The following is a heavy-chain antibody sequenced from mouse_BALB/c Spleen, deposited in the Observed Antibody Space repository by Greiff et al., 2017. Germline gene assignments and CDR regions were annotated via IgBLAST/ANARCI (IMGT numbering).Heavy chain of an antibody. CDR3: ARDYYGYGGGAMDY. Sequence: VQRVESGPGLVAPSQSLSITCTVSGFSLTSYGVHWVRQPPGKGLEWLGVIWAGGSTNYNSALMSRLSISKDNSKSQVFLKMNSLQTDDTAMYYCARDYYGYGGGAMDYWGQGTSVTVSS. D-gene: IGHD1-2*01. V-gene: IGHV2-9*02. CDR2: IWAGGST. CDR1: GFSLTSYG. J-gene: IGHJ4*01.